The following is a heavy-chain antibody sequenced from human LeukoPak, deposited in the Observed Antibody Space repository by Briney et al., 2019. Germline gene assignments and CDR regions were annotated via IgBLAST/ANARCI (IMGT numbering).Heavy chain of an antibody. J-gene: IGHJ6*03. CDR2: INHSGST. D-gene: IGHD2-2*01. Sequence: SETLSLTCAAYGGSFSGYYWSWIRQPPGKGLEWIGEINHSGSTNYNPSLKSRVTISVDTSKNQFSLKLSSVTAADTAVYYCARVMNGDIVVVPAANYYYYYMDVWGKGTTVTVSS. CDR1: GGSFSGYY. CDR3: ARVMNGDIVVVPAANYYYYYMDV. V-gene: IGHV4-34*01.